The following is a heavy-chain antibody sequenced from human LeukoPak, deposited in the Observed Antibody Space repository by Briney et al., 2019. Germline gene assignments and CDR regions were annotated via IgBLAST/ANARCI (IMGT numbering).Heavy chain of an antibody. V-gene: IGHV4-59*08. CDR3: ARLSRITIFGVVTRYYYYYMDV. D-gene: IGHD3-3*01. CDR2: IYYSGST. J-gene: IGHJ6*03. CDR1: GGSISSYY. Sequence: SETLSLTCTVSGGSISSYYWSWIRQPPGKGLEWIGYIYYSGSTNYNPSLKSRVTISVDTSKNQFSLKLSSVTAADTAVYYCARLSRITIFGVVTRYYYYYMDVWGKGTTVTVSS.